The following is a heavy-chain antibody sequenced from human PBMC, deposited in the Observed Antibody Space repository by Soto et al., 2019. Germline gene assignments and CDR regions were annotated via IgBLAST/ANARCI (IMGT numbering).Heavy chain of an antibody. CDR2: IKSKTDGGTT. D-gene: IGHD1-7*01. J-gene: IGHJ6*02. V-gene: IGHV3-15*01. CDR3: TTVSTGTTNYYGMDV. CDR1: GFTFSNAW. Sequence: GSLRLSCAASGFTFSNAWMSWVRQAPGKGLEWVGRIKSKTDGGTTDYAAPVKGRFTISRDDSKNTLYLQMNSLKTEDTAVYYCTTVSTGTTNYYGMDVWGQGTTVTVSS.